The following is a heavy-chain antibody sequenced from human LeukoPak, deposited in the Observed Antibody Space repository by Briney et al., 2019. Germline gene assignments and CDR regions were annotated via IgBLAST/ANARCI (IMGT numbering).Heavy chain of an antibody. CDR3: ARYYCGGDCYSMPLLNNWFDP. CDR2: INPSGGST. CDR1: GYTFTSYY. Sequence: ASVKVSCKASGYTFTSYYMHWVRQAPGQGLEWMGIINPSGGSTSYAQKFQGRVTMTRDTSTSTVYMELSSLRSEDTAVYYCARYYCGGDCYSMPLLNNWFDPWGQGTLVTVSS. J-gene: IGHJ5*02. V-gene: IGHV1-46*01. D-gene: IGHD2-21*02.